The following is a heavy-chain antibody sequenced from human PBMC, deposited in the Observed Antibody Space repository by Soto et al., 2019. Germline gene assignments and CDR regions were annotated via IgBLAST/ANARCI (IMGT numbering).Heavy chain of an antibody. CDR1: GGSISSSSYY. Sequence: SETLSLTCTVSGGSISSSSYYWGWIRQPPGKGLEWIGSIYYSGSTYYNPSLKSRVTISVDTSKNQFSLKLNSVTAADTAVYYCARQAYSSGWYYFDYWGQGTLVTVSS. V-gene: IGHV4-39*01. CDR3: ARQAYSSGWYYFDY. CDR2: IYYSGST. D-gene: IGHD6-19*01. J-gene: IGHJ4*02.